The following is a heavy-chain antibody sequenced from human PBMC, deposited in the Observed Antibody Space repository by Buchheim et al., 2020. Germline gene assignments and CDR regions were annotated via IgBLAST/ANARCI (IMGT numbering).Heavy chain of an antibody. Sequence: QEQLVESGGGVVQPGRSLRLSCAASGFSFGSYGMHWVRQAPGKGLEWVAVISYDGSKNYYVDSVKGRFTISRDNSKNTLYLQKNSLRAEDTAVYYCAKEGYSSGWYGMYYFDYWGQGTL. V-gene: IGHV3-30*18. CDR2: ISYDGSKN. D-gene: IGHD6-19*01. J-gene: IGHJ4*02. CDR1: GFSFGSYG. CDR3: AKEGYSSGWYGMYYFDY.